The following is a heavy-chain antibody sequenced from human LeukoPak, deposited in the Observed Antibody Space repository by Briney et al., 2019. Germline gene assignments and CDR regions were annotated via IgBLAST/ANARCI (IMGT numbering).Heavy chain of an antibody. CDR2: IDPSDSYT. D-gene: IGHD6-19*01. Sequence: GESLRISCKGSGYRFTSYWISWVRQMPGEGLEWMGRIDPSDSYTNYSPSFQGHVTISADKSISTAYLQWSSLKASDTAMYYCARSAATRSIAVAGTGLDYWGQGTLVTVSS. CDR1: GYRFTSYW. V-gene: IGHV5-10-1*01. CDR3: ARSAATRSIAVAGTGLDY. J-gene: IGHJ4*02.